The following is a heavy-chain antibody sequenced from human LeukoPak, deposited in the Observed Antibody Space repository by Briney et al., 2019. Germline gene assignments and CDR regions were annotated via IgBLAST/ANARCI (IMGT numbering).Heavy chain of an antibody. J-gene: IGHJ5*02. D-gene: IGHD2-15*01. V-gene: IGHV3-23*01. CDR1: GFTFSSYA. CDR3: AKDLHCSGGSCYPNWFDP. CDR2: ISGSGGST. Sequence: GGSLRLSCAASGFTFSSYAMSWVRQAPGKGLEWVSAISGSGGSTYYADSVKGRFTISRDDSKNALYLQMNSLRAEDTAVYYCAKDLHCSGGSCYPNWFDPWGQGTLVTVSS.